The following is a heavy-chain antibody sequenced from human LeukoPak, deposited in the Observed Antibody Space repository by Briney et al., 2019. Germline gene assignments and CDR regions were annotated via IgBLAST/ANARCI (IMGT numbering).Heavy chain of an antibody. CDR2: ISWNSGSI. CDR3: AKSPDYGDYKLDY. V-gene: IGHV3-9*01. J-gene: IGHJ4*02. Sequence: GGSLRLSCAASGFTFDDYAMHWVRQAPGKGLEWVSGISWNSGSIGYADSVKGRFTISRDNAKNSLYLQMNSLRAEDTALYYCAKSPDYGDYKLDYWGQGTLVTVSS. D-gene: IGHD4-17*01. CDR1: GFTFDDYA.